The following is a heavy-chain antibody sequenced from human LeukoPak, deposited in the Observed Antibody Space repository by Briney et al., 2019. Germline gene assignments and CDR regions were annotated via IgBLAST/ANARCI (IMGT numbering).Heavy chain of an antibody. Sequence: PGGSLRLSCAASGFTFSSYDMHWVRQAPGKGLEWVSAIGTAGDTYYPGSVKGRFTISRENAKNSLYLQMNSLRAGDTAVYYCARAPKEYQLLGGMDVWGQGTTVTVSS. CDR3: ARAPKEYQLLGGMDV. CDR2: IGTAGDT. CDR1: GFTFSSYD. J-gene: IGHJ6*02. V-gene: IGHV3-13*01. D-gene: IGHD2-2*01.